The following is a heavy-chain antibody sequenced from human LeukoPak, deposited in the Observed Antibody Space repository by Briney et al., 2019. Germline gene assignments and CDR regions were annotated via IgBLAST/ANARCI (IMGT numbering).Heavy chain of an antibody. V-gene: IGHV1-18*01. CDR2: ISPYNGDT. CDR3: AREWGYDSSGKYVKEDY. Sequence: ASVKVSCKASGGTFSSYAISWVRQAPGQGLEWVGWISPYNGDTRSAQKLQGRVTLTTDTTTNTIYFELMSLRPDDTAIYYCAREWGYDSSGKYVKEDYWGQGTLVTVSS. CDR1: GGTFSSYA. D-gene: IGHD3-22*01. J-gene: IGHJ4*02.